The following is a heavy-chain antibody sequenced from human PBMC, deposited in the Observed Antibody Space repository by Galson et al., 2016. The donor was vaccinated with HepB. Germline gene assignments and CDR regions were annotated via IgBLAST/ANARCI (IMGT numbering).Heavy chain of an antibody. CDR1: GFTVTNAW. CDR3: TTVGIALPNTDH. CDR2: VRSKTDGGTT. J-gene: IGHJ4*02. D-gene: IGHD6-13*01. Sequence: SLRLSCAASGFTVTNAWMSWVRQAPGKGLEWVGRVRSKTDGGTTDYGAPVKGRITIPRDESKNTLYLQINNLKTEDTAVYYCTTVGIALPNTDHWGQGTVVTVSS. V-gene: IGHV3-15*01.